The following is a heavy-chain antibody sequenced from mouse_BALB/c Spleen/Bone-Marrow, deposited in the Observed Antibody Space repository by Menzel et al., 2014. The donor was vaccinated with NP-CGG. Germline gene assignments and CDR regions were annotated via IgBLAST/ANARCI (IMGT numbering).Heavy chain of an antibody. CDR3: ARTIATLYYAMDY. CDR1: DFTFTSYW. Sequence: QVQLQQSGAELVKPGASVKLSCKASDFTFTSYWMHWVKQRPGQGLEWIGGINPSNGRPNYNGKFKYKATLTVDKSSSTAYMHLSSLRSEDSAVYYCARTIATLYYAMDYWGQGTSVTVSS. J-gene: IGHJ4*01. V-gene: IGHV1S81*02. CDR2: INPSNGRP.